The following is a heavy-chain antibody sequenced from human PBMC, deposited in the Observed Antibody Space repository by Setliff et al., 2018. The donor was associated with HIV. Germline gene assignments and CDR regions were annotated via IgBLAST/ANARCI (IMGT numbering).Heavy chain of an antibody. CDR2: ISAYNGNT. CDR1: GYTFTSYG. Sequence: AASVKVSCKASGYTFTSYGISWVRQAPGQGLEWMGWISAYNGNTNYAQKLQGRVTMTTDTSTSTAYMELRSLRSDDTAVYYCARDPAGYYGLGDAFDIWGQGTMVTVSS. CDR3: ARDPAGYYGLGDAFDI. J-gene: IGHJ3*02. V-gene: IGHV1-18*01. D-gene: IGHD3-22*01.